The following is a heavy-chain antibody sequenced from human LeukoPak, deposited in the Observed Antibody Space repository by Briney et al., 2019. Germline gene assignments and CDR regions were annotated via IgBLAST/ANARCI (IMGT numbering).Heavy chain of an antibody. CDR3: ARGLASIAARPFWFDP. Sequence: GESLKISCKGSGYSFTSYWIGWVRQMPGKGLEWMGIIYPGDSDTRYSPSFQGQVTISADKSISTAYLQWSSLKASDTAMYYCARGLASIAARPFWFDPWGQGTTVTVSS. J-gene: IGHJ5*01. V-gene: IGHV5-51*01. CDR1: GYSFTSYW. D-gene: IGHD6-6*01. CDR2: IYPGDSDT.